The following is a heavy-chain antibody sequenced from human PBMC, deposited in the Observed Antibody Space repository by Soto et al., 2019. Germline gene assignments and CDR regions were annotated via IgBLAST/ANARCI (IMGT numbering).Heavy chain of an antibody. V-gene: IGHV3-64D*06. Sequence: GGSLRLSCSASGFTFSIYAMHWVLQAPGKGLEYVSAVSTNGGTSYYADSVKGRFTISRDNSRNTLYLQMNSLRPEDTAVYYCVKDRAPRDGYKTQPGSWGLGTLVTVYS. CDR3: VKDRAPRDGYKTQPGS. J-gene: IGHJ5*02. CDR2: VSTNGGTS. CDR1: GFTFSIYA. D-gene: IGHD5-12*01.